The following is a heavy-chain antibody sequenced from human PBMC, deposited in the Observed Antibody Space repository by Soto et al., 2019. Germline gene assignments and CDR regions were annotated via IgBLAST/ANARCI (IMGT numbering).Heavy chain of an antibody. D-gene: IGHD5-18*01. CDR3: ARRYGYAFDI. V-gene: IGHV4-59*08. J-gene: IGHJ3*02. CDR2: IYYSGST. Sequence: QVQLQESGPGLVKPSETLSLTCTISGGSISSYYWSWIRQPPGKGLEWIGYIYYSGSTNYNPSPKRRVTISVDTSKNQFSLKLSSVTAADTAIYYCARRYGYAFDIWGQGTMVTVSS. CDR1: GGSISSYY.